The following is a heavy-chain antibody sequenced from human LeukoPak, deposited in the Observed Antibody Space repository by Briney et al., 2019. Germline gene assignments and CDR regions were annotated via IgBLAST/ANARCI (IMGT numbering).Heavy chain of an antibody. V-gene: IGHV4-59*08. J-gene: IGHJ2*01. CDR3: ARHYPGRESNPPYWYFDL. CDR1: GGSISSYY. CDR2: IYYSGST. D-gene: IGHD3-10*01. Sequence: SETLSLTCTVSGGSISSYYWSWIRQPPGKGLEWIGYIYYSGSTNYNPSLKSRVTISVDTSKNQFSLKLSSVTAADTAVYYCARHYPGRESNPPYWYFDLWGRGTLVTVSS.